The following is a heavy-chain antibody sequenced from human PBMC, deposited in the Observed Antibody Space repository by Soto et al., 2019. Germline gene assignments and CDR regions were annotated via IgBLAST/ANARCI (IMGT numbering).Heavy chain of an antibody. Sequence: PGGSLRLSCAASGFTFSSYGMHWVRQAPGKGLEWVAVISYDGSNKYYADSVKGRFTISRDNSKNTLYLQMNSLRAEDTAVYYCAKDPGYSYGYDYYYGMDVWGQGTTVTVSS. CDR2: ISYDGSNK. V-gene: IGHV3-30*18. CDR1: GFTFSSYG. CDR3: AKDPGYSYGYDYYYGMDV. J-gene: IGHJ6*02. D-gene: IGHD5-18*01.